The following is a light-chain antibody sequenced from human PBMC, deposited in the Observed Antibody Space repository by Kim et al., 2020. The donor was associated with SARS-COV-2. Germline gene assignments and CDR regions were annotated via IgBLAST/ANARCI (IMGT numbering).Light chain of an antibody. V-gene: IGKV1-5*03. Sequence: AAVGDRVTITCRASQSISSWLAWYQQKPGKAPKLLIYKASSLESGVPSRFSGSGSGTEFTLTISSLQPDDFATYYCQQYNSYSITFGQGTRLEIK. CDR3: QQYNSYSIT. CDR2: KAS. J-gene: IGKJ5*01. CDR1: QSISSW.